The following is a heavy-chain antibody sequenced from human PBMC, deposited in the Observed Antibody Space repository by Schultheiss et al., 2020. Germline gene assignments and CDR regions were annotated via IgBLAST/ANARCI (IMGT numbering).Heavy chain of an antibody. CDR3: AREAVGDSVVVPAAGSVDWFER. V-gene: IGHV1-2*02. CDR1: GYTFTGYY. J-gene: IGHJ5*02. Sequence: ASVKVSCKASGYTFTGYYMHWVRQAPGQGLEWMGWINPNSGGTNYAQKFQGRVTMTRDTSISTAYMELDRLRSDDTALYYCAREAVGDSVVVPAAGSVDWFERWCEGASVTVSS. CDR2: INPNSGGT. D-gene: IGHD2-2*01.